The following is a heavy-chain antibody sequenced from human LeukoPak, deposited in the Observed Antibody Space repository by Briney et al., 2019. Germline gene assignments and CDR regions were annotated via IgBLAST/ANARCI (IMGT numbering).Heavy chain of an antibody. Sequence: PGGSLRLSCAASGFTFSSYSMNWVRQAPGKGLEWVSSISSSSYIYYADSVKGRFTISRDNAKNSLYLQMNSLRAEDTAVYYCARGDSSGFYRYWGQGTLVTVSS. CDR2: ISSSSYI. D-gene: IGHD3-22*01. CDR1: GFTFSSYS. V-gene: IGHV3-21*01. J-gene: IGHJ4*02. CDR3: ARGDSSGFYRY.